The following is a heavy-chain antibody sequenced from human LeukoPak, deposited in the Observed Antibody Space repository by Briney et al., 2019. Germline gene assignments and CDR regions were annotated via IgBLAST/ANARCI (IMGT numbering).Heavy chain of an antibody. V-gene: IGHV4-59*02. CDR2: IYYSGSP. CDR3: ARVKALTSYYFDY. Sequence: SETLSLTCTVSGGSVSPYYWNWIRQPPGKRLEWIGHIYYSGSPAYNPSLKSRVTISVDTSKNQFSLKLSSVTAADTAVYYCARVKALTSYYFDYWGQGTLVTVSS. CDR1: GGSVSPYY. J-gene: IGHJ4*02.